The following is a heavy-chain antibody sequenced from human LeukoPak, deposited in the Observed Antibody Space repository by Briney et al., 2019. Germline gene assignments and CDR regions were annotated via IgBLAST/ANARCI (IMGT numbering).Heavy chain of an antibody. CDR2: KWSDGSNL. V-gene: IGHV3-33*06. J-gene: IGHJ2*01. Sequence: GRSLRLSCAASGFTFSSFGMHWVRQAPGKGLEWVAVKWSDGSNLYYADSVRGRFTISRDNSKNTLFLQMNSLRTEDTAVYYCAKSPADGFKTDYWYFDLWGRGTLVTVSS. CDR1: GFTFSSFG. D-gene: IGHD5-24*01. CDR3: AKSPADGFKTDYWYFDL.